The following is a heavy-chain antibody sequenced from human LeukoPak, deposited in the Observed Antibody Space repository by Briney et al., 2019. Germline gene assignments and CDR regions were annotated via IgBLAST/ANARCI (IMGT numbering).Heavy chain of an antibody. D-gene: IGHD5-12*01. V-gene: IGHV4-38-2*02. CDR1: GYSISSGYY. CDR3: ARGSSTAATITY. Sequence: SETLSLTCTVSGYSISSGYYWGWIRQPPGKGLEWIGSIFHSGSTYYNPSLRSRVTISVHTSKNQFSLKLSSVTAADTAVYYCARGSSTAATITYWGQGTLVTVSS. CDR2: IFHSGST. J-gene: IGHJ4*02.